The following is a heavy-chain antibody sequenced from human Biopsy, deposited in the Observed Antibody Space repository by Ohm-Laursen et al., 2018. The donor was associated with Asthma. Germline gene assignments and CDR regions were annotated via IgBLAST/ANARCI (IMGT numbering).Heavy chain of an antibody. D-gene: IGHD2-2*01. Sequence: SVKVSCKSLGGTFNTYVIGWVRQAPGQGLEWMGGINSVFGTTTYPQKFQDRVTITADDSTSTVYMELSSLRSEDTAVYYCDRKAGSCISRTCYSLDFWGQGTPVTVSS. V-gene: IGHV1-69*13. CDR1: GGTFNTYV. J-gene: IGHJ4*02. CDR2: INSVFGTT. CDR3: DRKAGSCISRTCYSLDF.